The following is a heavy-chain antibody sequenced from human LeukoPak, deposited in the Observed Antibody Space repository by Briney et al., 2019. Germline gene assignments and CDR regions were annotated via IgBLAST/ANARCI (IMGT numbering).Heavy chain of an antibody. CDR2: SNHSGST. J-gene: IGHJ4*02. CDR3: ARDRLTPMVRGSLDY. D-gene: IGHD3-10*01. Sequence: PSETLSLTCAVSRVAFSGYYWSWIRQPPGKGLEWIGESNHSGSTNYNPSLKSRVTISVDTSKNQFSLKLGSVTAADTAVYYCARDRLTPMVRGSLDYWGQGSLVTVSS. V-gene: IGHV4-34*01. CDR1: RVAFSGYY.